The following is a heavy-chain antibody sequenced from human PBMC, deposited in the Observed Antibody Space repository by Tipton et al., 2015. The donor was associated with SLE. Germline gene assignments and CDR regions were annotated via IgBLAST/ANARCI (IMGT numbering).Heavy chain of an antibody. V-gene: IGHV4-59*01. J-gene: IGHJ6*03. CDR1: GDFSRTDY. D-gene: IGHD2/OR15-2a*01. CDR3: ARGLKNSNYYYYYYMDV. Sequence: TLSLTCTVSGDFSRTDYWSWIRQPPGRGLEWIGYMHYRGDTNYNPSLKSRVTISVDTSKNQFSLKLSSVTAADTAVYYCARGLKNSNYYYYYYMDVWGKGTTVTVS. CDR2: MHYRGDT.